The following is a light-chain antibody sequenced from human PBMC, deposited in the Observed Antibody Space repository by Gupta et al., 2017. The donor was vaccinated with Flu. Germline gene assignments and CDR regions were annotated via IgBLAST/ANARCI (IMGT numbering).Light chain of an antibody. J-gene: IGKJ1*01. V-gene: IGKV4-1*01. CDR1: QSILYSSNNRNY. CDR2: CAS. Sequence: DIVMTQSPDSLAVSLGDRATINCKSSQSILYSSNNRNYLAWYQQKPGQTPKLLIYCASTRESGVPDRFSGSGSGTDFTLTISSLQAEDLAVYYCQQYYGGPRTFGQGTKVEVK. CDR3: QQYYGGPRT.